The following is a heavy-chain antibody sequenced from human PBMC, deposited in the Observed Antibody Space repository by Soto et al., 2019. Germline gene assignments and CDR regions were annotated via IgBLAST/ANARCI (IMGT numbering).Heavy chain of an antibody. V-gene: IGHV1-18*01. CDR1: GYSFTNYG. J-gene: IGHJ6*03. CDR3: ARDRGVAPPVAGNTHYYYYMDV. D-gene: IGHD6-19*01. CDR2: ISAFNGNT. Sequence: QDQLLQPGAEVKKPGASVTVSCKASGYSFTNYGITWVRQAPGQGLEWMGWISAFNGNTHYAQKLQGRVTMTTDASTRTAYMQLRSLRSDDTAVYYCARDRGVAPPVAGNTHYYYYMDVWGKGTTVTVSS.